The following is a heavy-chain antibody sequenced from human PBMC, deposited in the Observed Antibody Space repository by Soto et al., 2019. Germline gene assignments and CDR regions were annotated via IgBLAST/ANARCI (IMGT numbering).Heavy chain of an antibody. Sequence: GGSLRLSCAASGFTFSSYAMSWVRQAPGKGLEWVSAISGGGGGTYYADSVRGRFTISRDNSKNTLYLQMNSLRAEDTAVYYCARGYCSSTSCYRSYYYYMDVWGKGTTVTVS. CDR3: ARGYCSSTSCYRSYYYYMDV. V-gene: IGHV3-23*01. CDR1: GFTFSSYA. J-gene: IGHJ6*03. D-gene: IGHD2-2*01. CDR2: ISGGGGGT.